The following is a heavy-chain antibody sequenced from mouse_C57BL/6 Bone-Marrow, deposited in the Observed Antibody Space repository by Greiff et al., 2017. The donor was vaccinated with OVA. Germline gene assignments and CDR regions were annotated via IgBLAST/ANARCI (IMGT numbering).Heavy chain of an antibody. CDR3: ARIRGYGSSPYWYFDV. D-gene: IGHD1-1*01. Sequence: QVTLKESGPGILQPSQTLSLTCSFSGFSLSTFGMGVGWIRQPSGKGLEWLAHIWWDDDKYYNPALKSRLPISKDTSKNQVFLKIANVDTADTATYYCARIRGYGSSPYWYFDVWGTGTTVTVSS. V-gene: IGHV8-8*01. J-gene: IGHJ1*03. CDR1: GFSLSTFGMG. CDR2: IWWDDDK.